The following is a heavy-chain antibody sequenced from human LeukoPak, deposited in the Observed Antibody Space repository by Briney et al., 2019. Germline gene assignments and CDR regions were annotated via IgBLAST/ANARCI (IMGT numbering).Heavy chain of an antibody. D-gene: IGHD1-1*01. CDR3: ARGGLGKHVGTDDILTPPLNWNDAAPFDY. CDR2: ISAYNGNT. Sequence: ASVKVSCKASGYTFTSYGISWVRQAPGQGLEWMGWISAYNGNTNYAQKLQGRVTMTTDTSTSTAYMELRSLRSDDTAVYYCARGGLGKHVGTDDILTPPLNWNDAAPFDYWGQGTLVTVSS. V-gene: IGHV1-18*01. J-gene: IGHJ4*02. CDR1: GYTFTSYG.